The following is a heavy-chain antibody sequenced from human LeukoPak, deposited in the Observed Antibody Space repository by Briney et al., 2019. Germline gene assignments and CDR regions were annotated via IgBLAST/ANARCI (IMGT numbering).Heavy chain of an antibody. D-gene: IGHD3-10*01. CDR2: ISYDGSNK. CDR3: ARAGAN. V-gene: IGHV3-30*04. Sequence: GGSLRLSCAASGFTFSSYAMHWVRQAPGKGLEWVAVISYDGSNKYYADSVEGRFTISRDNSKNTLYLQMNSLRAEDTAVYYCARAGANWGQGTLVTVSS. J-gene: IGHJ4*02. CDR1: GFTFSSYA.